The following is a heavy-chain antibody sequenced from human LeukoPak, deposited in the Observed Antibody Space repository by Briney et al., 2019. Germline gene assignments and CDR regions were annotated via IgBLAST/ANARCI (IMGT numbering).Heavy chain of an antibody. V-gene: IGHV3-21*01. J-gene: IGHJ5*02. CDR3: ARERITMVRGSLSRLFDP. D-gene: IGHD3-10*01. CDR2: IISSSTYI. CDR1: GCTCSSYW. Sequence: GGALRLSCAAAGCTCSSYWLSWGGQALGGGVLGCSAIISSSTYIYYADSVKGRFTISRDNAKNSLYLQTNSLRAEDTAVYYCARERITMVRGSLSRLFDPWGQGTLVTVSS.